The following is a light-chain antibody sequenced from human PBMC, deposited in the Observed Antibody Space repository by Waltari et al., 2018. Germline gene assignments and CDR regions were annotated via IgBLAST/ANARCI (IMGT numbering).Light chain of an antibody. V-gene: IGLV2-14*03. Sequence: SALTQPASVSASPGQSITISCTGTSSDIGPYNHVFWYQQHPGKAPKLIIFDVNNRPSGVASRFSGSKAGNTASRTSAGRQAEDEAECDGCALTSTSAWVCGGGTKLTVL. CDR3: CALTSTSAWV. J-gene: IGLJ3*02. CDR1: SSDIGPYNH. CDR2: DVN.